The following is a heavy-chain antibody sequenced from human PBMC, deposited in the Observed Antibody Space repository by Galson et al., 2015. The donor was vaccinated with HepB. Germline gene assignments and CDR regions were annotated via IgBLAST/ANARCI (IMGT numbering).Heavy chain of an antibody. J-gene: IGHJ6*02. CDR3: ARNPASYDYFNMDV. Sequence: SLRLSCAASGVTIPSYSMNWVRKAPGKGLEWLAYISAGSTTVYYAASVGGRFTISRDNAKNFLYLHMNSLRGEDTAVYYCARNPASYDYFNMDVWGHGTTVTVSS. CDR1: GVTIPSYS. CDR2: ISAGSTTV. V-gene: IGHV3-48*01.